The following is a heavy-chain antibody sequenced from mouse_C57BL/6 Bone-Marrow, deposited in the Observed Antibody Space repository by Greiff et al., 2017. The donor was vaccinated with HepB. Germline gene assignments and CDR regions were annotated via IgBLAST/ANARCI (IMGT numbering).Heavy chain of an antibody. D-gene: IGHD4-1*01. CDR2: ISDGGSYT. V-gene: IGHV5-4*01. CDR3: ARDPGT. J-gene: IGHJ2*01. CDR1: GFTFSSYA. Sequence: EVQLQQSGGGLVKPGGSLKLSCAASGFTFSSYAMSWVRQTPEKRLEWVATISDGGSYTYYPDNVKGRFTISRDNAKNNLYLQMSHLKSEDTAIYYCARDPGTWGQGTTLTVSS.